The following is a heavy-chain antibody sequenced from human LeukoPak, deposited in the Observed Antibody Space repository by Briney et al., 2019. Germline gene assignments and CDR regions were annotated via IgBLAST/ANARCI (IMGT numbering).Heavy chain of an antibody. Sequence: PGGSLRLSCAASGFTFSSYSMHWVRQAPGKGLVWVSRIKSDGSSTSYAEFVKGRFTISRDNAKNTLYLQMNSLRAEDTAVYYCARRSAARDAFDIWGQGTMVTVSS. CDR2: IKSDGSST. V-gene: IGHV3-74*01. CDR1: GFTFSSYS. J-gene: IGHJ3*02. CDR3: ARRSAARDAFDI. D-gene: IGHD6-6*01.